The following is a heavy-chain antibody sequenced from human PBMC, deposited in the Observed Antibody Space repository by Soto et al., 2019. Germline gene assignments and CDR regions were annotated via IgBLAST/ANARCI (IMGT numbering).Heavy chain of an antibody. V-gene: IGHV2-5*02. CDR3: AHRLYFDPRAWFDP. Sequence: GSGPTLVSPTQTLTLTCTFSGFSLSTSGVGVGWIRQPPGKALEWLALIYWDDDKRYSPSLKSRLTITKDTSKNQVVLTMTNMDPVDTATYYCAHRLYFDPRAWFDPWGQGTLVTVSS. CDR2: IYWDDDK. CDR1: GFSLSTSGVG. D-gene: IGHD3-9*01. J-gene: IGHJ5*02.